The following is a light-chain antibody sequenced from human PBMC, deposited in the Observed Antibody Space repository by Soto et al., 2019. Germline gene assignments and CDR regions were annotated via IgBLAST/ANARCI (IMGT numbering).Light chain of an antibody. CDR2: RAS. CDR3: QQSGT. Sequence: EIVLTQSPGTLSLSPGERATLXCRASQGVSSSYLAWYQHKPGQAPRLLIYRASNRAAGIPDRFSGSGSGTDSTLTIRRLEPEDFAVYYCQQSGTFGQGTKVEIK. V-gene: IGKV3-20*01. CDR1: QGVSSSY. J-gene: IGKJ1*01.